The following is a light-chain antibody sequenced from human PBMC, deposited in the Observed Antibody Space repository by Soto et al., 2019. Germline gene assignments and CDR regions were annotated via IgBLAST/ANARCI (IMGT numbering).Light chain of an antibody. CDR3: QTWGTGIRV. Sequence: QLVLTQSPSASASLGASVKLTCTLSSGHSSYAIAWHQQQPEKGPRYLMKLNSDGSHSKGDGIPDRFAGSSSGAERYLTISALQSEDEADYYSQTWGTGIRVFGGGTKLTAL. CDR2: LNSDGSH. J-gene: IGLJ3*02. V-gene: IGLV4-69*01. CDR1: SGHSSYA.